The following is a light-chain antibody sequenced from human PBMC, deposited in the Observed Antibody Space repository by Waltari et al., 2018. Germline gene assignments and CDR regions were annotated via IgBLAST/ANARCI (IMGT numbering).Light chain of an antibody. CDR3: QRHNTY. V-gene: IGKV1-5*03. CDR2: RAS. CDR1: QSIHDW. J-gene: IGKJ4*01. Sequence: DIQMTQSPSTLSASVGDRVTITCRASQSIHDWLAWYQQKPGTAPQLLINRASTIEHRVPARFSGSGFDTEFTLTISSLQPDDFAIDYCQRHNTYFSGGTKVELK.